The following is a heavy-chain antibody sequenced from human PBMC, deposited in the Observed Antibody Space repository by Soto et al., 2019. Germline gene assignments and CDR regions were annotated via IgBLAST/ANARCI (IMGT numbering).Heavy chain of an antibody. V-gene: IGHV3-30-3*01. D-gene: IGHD5-12*01. CDR1: GFTFSSYA. J-gene: IGHJ6*02. CDR2: ISYDGSNK. CDR3: ARGEWLRFPHYYYYYGMDV. Sequence: PGGSLRLSCAASGFTFSSYAMHWVRQAPGKGLEWVAVISYDGSNKYYADSVKGRFTISRDNSKNTLYLQMNSLRAEDTAVYYCARGEWLRFPHYYYYYGMDVWGQGTTVTVSS.